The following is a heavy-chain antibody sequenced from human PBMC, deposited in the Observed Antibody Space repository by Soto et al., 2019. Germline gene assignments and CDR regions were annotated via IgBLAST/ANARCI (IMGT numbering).Heavy chain of an antibody. CDR1: GGSISSGGYS. V-gene: IGHV4-30-2*01. D-gene: IGHD2-2*01. CDR3: ARGDCISTSCYVFDY. J-gene: IGHJ4*02. Sequence: PSETLSLTCAVSGGSISSGGYSWSWIRQPPGKGLEWIGYIYHSGSTYYNPSLKSRVTISVDRSKNQFSLKLSSVAAADTAVYYCARGDCISTSCYVFDYWGQGTLVTVSS. CDR2: IYHSGST.